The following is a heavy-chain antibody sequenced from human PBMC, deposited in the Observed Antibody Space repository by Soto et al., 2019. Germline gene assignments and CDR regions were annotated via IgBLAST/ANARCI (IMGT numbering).Heavy chain of an antibody. CDR2: ISGSGGST. CDR1: GFTFSSYA. D-gene: IGHD3-22*01. J-gene: IGHJ4*02. V-gene: IGHV3-23*01. CDR3: AKEYYYDSSGYPEYYFDY. Sequence: EVQLLESGGGLVQPGGSLRLSCAASGFTFSSYAMSWVRQAPGKRLEWVSAISGSGGSTYYADSVKGRFTISRDNSKNTLYLQMNSLRAEDTAVYYCAKEYYYDSSGYPEYYFDYWGQGTLVTVSS.